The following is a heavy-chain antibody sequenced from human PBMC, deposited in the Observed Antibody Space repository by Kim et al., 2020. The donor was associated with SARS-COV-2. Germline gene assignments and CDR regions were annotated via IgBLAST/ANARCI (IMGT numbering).Heavy chain of an antibody. V-gene: IGHV3-21*01. CDR2: ISSSSSYI. CDR1: GFTFSSYS. D-gene: IGHD3-10*01. CDR3: ARFYYGSGSYVYGMDV. J-gene: IGHJ6*02. Sequence: GGSLRLSCAASGFTFSSYSMNWVRQAPGKGLEWVSSISSSSSYIYYADSVKGRFTISRDNAKNSLYLQMNSLRAEDTAVYYCARFYYGSGSYVYGMDVWGQGTTVTVSS.